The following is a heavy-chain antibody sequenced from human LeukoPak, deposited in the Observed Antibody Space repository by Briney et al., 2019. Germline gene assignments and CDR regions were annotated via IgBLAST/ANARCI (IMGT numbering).Heavy chain of an antibody. V-gene: IGHV3-43*01. CDR3: AKGDGYNGCFDS. D-gene: IGHD5-24*01. CDR2: ISKNGSNT. J-gene: IGHJ4*02. CDR1: GFNFEDFA. Sequence: PGGSLRLSCAASGFNFEDFAMHWVRQPPGKGLEWVSFISKNGSNTYYADSVKGRFTVSRDNSKNSLFLQLDGLRTDDAALYYCAKGDGYNGCFDSWSQGTLVTVSA.